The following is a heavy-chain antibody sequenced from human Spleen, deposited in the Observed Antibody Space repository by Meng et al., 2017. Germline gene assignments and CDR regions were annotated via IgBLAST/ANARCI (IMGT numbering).Heavy chain of an antibody. V-gene: IGHV1-69*13. J-gene: IGHJ4*02. Sequence: QVQLVQSGAEVKKPVASVKVSCKASGYTFTSYGISWVRQAPGQGLEWMGGIIPIFGTANYAQKFQGRVTITADESTSTAYMELSSLRSEDTAVYYCARDGFAVAGGFDYWGQGTLVTVSS. CDR3: ARDGFAVAGGFDY. D-gene: IGHD6-19*01. CDR1: GYTFTSYG. CDR2: IIPIFGTA.